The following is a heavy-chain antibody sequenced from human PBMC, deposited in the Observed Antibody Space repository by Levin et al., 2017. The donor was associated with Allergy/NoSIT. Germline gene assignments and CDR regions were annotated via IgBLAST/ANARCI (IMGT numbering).Heavy chain of an antibody. J-gene: IGHJ4*02. V-gene: IGHV5-51*01. CDR2: IYPGDSDT. D-gene: IGHD1-7*01. CDR1: GYSFITYW. Sequence: KVSCKGSGYSFITYWIAWVRQMPGKGLEWMGIIYPGDSDTRYSPSFQGQVTFSADKAISTAYLQWSTLKASDTAIYYCARGPRGNSQGKYFDYWGQGTLVTVSS. CDR3: ARGPRGNSQGKYFDY.